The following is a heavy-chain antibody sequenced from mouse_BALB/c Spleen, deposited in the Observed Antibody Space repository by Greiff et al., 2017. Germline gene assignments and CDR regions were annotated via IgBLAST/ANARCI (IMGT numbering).Heavy chain of an antibody. CDR2: ILPSIGRT. D-gene: IGHD1-1*01. V-gene: IGHV15-2*02. J-gene: IGHJ4*01. CDR1: DSAFFPFAY. CDR3: ASCYYGRHYYAMDY. Sequence: QVQLQQSGSELMSPGSSVKLSCKASDSAFFPFAYMWWVRQTPGDGFEWIGDILPSIGRTIYGEKFEDKATLDADTVSNTAYLELNNLTSEDSAIYDCASCYYGRHYYAMDYWGQGTSVTVSS.